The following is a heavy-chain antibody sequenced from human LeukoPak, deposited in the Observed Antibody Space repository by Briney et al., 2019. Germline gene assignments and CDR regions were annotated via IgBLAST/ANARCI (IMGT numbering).Heavy chain of an antibody. CDR2: IIAILGIA. CDR3: AISSSSTSYSGWLDH. D-gene: IGHD2-2*01. CDR1: GGTFSAET. Sequence: GGSVRVSCAASGGTFSAETISSGGQAPGQAGEWMGGIIAILGIANYAQKFHGRVTITADKSTSTAYMELSSLRSEDTAVYSCAISSSSTSYSGWLDHWGQGTLVTVSS. J-gene: IGHJ5*02. V-gene: IGHV1-69*10.